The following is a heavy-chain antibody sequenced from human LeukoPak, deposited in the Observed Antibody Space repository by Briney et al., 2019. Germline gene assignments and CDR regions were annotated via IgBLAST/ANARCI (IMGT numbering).Heavy chain of an antibody. CDR1: GFTFRSFE. J-gene: IGHJ4*02. V-gene: IGHV3-48*03. CDR2: ISGSGATI. CDR3: ARARGYDSSGYYRDF. Sequence: GGSLRLSCTASGFTFRSFEVNWVRQAPGKGLEWVSYISGSGATIHYADSVMGRFTISRDNAKNSLYLQMHSLRAEDTALYYCARARGYDSSGYYRDFWGQGTLVTVSS. D-gene: IGHD3-22*01.